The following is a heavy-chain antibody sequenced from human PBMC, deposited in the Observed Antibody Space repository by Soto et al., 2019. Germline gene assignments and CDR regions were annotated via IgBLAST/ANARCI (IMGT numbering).Heavy chain of an antibody. CDR1: GFTYSSYA. J-gene: IGHJ6*02. Sequence: GGSLRLSCAASGFTYSSYAMTWVRQAPGKGLEWVSTITGSGGGTYYADSVRGRFTISRDNSKNTLYLQMNSLRAEDTAVYYCAKERGGSGFDVWGQGTTVTVSS. V-gene: IGHV3-23*01. D-gene: IGHD3-22*01. CDR3: AKERGGSGFDV. CDR2: ITGSGGGT.